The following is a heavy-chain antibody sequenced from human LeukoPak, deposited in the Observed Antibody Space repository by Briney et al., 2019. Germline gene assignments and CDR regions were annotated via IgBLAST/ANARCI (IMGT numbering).Heavy chain of an antibody. Sequence: SVKVSCKASGINFNTAAMQWVRQSRGHRLEWIGWIVVDSDTAKYAQKFQDRVTITSDMSTSTAFMELSSLTAEDTGVYYCAAIVSVAGGDYWGQGTLLAVSS. V-gene: IGHV1-58*02. CDR1: GINFNTAA. J-gene: IGHJ4*02. CDR2: IVVDSDTA. D-gene: IGHD6-19*01. CDR3: AAIVSVAGGDY.